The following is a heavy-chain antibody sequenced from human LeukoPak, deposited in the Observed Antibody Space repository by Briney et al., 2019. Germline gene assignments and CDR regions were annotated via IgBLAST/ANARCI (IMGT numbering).Heavy chain of an antibody. V-gene: IGHV3-48*01. CDR3: ARGVKSAIGKWNYVWFDP. J-gene: IGHJ5*02. Sequence: GGSLRLSCAASGFSFSNYNMNWVRQAPGKGLEWVSFISFSTTTIYYADSVKGRFTISRDNAKNSLYLQMNGLRAEDTAVYYCARGVKSAIGKWNYVWFDPWGPGTLVTVSS. CDR2: ISFSTTTI. D-gene: IGHD1-7*01. CDR1: GFSFSNYN.